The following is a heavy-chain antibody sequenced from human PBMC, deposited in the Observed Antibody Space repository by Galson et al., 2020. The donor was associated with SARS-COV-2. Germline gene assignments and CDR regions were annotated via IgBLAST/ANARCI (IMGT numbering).Heavy chain of an antibody. D-gene: IGHD3-22*01. J-gene: IGHJ4*02. V-gene: IGHV3-11*01. CDR2: ISSSGSTI. CDR1: GFTFSDYY. Sequence: NSGGSLRLSCAASGFTFSDYYMSWIRQAPGKGLEWVSYISSSGSTIYYADSVRGRFTISRDNAKNSLYLQMNSLRAEDTAVYYCARAGKYYYGSSPPGDYWGQGTLVTVSS. CDR3: ARAGKYYYGSSPPGDY.